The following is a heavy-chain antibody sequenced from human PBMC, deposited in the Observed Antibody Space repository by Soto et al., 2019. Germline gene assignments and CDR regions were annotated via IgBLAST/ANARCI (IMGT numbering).Heavy chain of an antibody. CDR2: TNSDGTDS. Sequence: GGSLRLSCAAAGFDFEDYAMHWVRQVPGKGLEWVSLTNSDGTDSYYVDAVKGRFTISRDNAKTTLYLQMDRLRPEDTALYFCAKSLYYYDSSPLDHWGQGTLVTVSS. J-gene: IGHJ4*02. CDR1: GFDFEDYA. CDR3: AKSLYYYDSSPLDH. D-gene: IGHD3-22*01. V-gene: IGHV3-43D*04.